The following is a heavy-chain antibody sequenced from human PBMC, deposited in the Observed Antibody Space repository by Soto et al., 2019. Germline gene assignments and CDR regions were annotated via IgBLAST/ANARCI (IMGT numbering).Heavy chain of an antibody. CDR3: AREGALGSPDV. Sequence: SVKVSFKASGGTFSSYAISWLRQAPGQGLEWMGGIIPIFGTANYAQKFQGRVTITADKSTSTAYMELSSLRSEDTAVYYCAREGALGSPDVWGQGTTVTVSS. CDR2: IIPIFGTA. D-gene: IGHD2-2*03. J-gene: IGHJ6*02. CDR1: GGTFSSYA. V-gene: IGHV1-69*06.